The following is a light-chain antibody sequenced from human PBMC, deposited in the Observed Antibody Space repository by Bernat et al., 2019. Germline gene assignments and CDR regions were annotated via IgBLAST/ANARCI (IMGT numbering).Light chain of an antibody. V-gene: IGKV1-9*01. CDR1: QVSGTY. Sequence: DVQLTQSPSFLSASVGDRVDITCRASQVSGTYLAWYQKKPGKAPKLLIYAASSLQSGVPSRFSGSGSGTEFTLTISSLQPEDFATYYCLQHNSYPYTFGQGTKLEIK. CDR2: AAS. CDR3: LQHNSYPYT. J-gene: IGKJ2*01.